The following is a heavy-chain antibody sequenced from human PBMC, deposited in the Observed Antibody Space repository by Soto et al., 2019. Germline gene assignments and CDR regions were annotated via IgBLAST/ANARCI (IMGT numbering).Heavy chain of an antibody. V-gene: IGHV4-34*01. CDR1: GGSFSGYY. J-gene: IGHJ4*02. CDR2: INHSGST. CDR3: ASNSYGYIFYDY. Sequence: NPSETLSLTCAVYGGSFSGYYWSWIRQPPGKGLEWIGEINHSGSTNYNPSLKSRVTISVDTSKNQFSLKLSSVTAADTAVYYCASNSYGYIFYDYWGQGTLVTVSS. D-gene: IGHD5-18*01.